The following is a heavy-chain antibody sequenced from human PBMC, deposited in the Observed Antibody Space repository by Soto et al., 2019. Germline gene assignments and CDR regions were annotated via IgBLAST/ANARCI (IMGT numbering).Heavy chain of an antibody. D-gene: IGHD2-2*01. J-gene: IGHJ6*02. V-gene: IGHV3-30*18. CDR2: ISYDGGNK. CDR1: GFTFSSYG. CDR3: AKVLGYCSSSSCSREAFYFYGMDV. Sequence: GGSLRLSCAASGFTFSSYGMHWVRQAPGKXLEWVAVISYDGGNKYYADSVKGRFSISRDNPKNTLYLQLNNLRVEDTAVYYCAKVLGYCSSSSCSREAFYFYGMDVWGQGTTVTVSS.